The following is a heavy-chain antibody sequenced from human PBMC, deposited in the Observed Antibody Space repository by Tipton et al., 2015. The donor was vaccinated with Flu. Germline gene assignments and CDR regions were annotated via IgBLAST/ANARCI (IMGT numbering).Heavy chain of an antibody. CDR2: IYPGDSDT. Sequence: QLVQSGAEVKKPGESLKISCKGSGYSFISYWIGWVRQMPGKGLEWMGVIYPGDSDTRYSPPFQGQVTISADKSISTAYLQWSSLKASDSAMYYCVRQEMVSTRRGYYFNYWGQGTLVTVSS. CDR3: VRQEMVSTRRGYYFNY. J-gene: IGHJ4*02. CDR1: GYSFISYW. D-gene: IGHD5/OR15-5a*01. V-gene: IGHV5-51*01.